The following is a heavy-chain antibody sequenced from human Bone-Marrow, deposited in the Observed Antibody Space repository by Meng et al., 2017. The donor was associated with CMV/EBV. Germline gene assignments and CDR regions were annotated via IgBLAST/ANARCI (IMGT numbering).Heavy chain of an antibody. CDR3: ARGKTGEGSVASRRILDF. CDR2: INPSSGST. CDR1: GYTFTPNF. Sequence: ASVKVSCKTSGYTFTPNFIHWVRHAPGQALEWMGMINPSSGSTSSHQKFKDRVTMTSDTSATTAYLEMRSLKFEDAAMIYCARGKTGEGSVASRRILDFWGQGTLVTVSS. J-gene: IGHJ4*02. V-gene: IGHV1-46*01. D-gene: IGHD3-10*01.